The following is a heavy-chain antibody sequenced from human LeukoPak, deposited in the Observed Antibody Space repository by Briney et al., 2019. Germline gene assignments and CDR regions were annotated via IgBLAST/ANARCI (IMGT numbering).Heavy chain of an antibody. D-gene: IGHD2-15*01. CDR3: ARAGDVVVVAATDDWFDP. Sequence: PGGSLRLSCAASGFTFSSYAMHWVRQAPGKGREGGAVISYDGSNKYYAGSGKGRFTISRDNSKNPLYLQMNSLRAEDTAVYYCARAGDVVVVAATDDWFDPWGQGTLVTVSS. V-gene: IGHV3-30*04. CDR2: ISYDGSNK. J-gene: IGHJ5*02. CDR1: GFTFSSYA.